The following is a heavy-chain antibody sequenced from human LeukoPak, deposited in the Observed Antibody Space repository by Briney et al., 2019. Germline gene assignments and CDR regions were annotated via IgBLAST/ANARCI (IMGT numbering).Heavy chain of an antibody. V-gene: IGHV4-34*01. J-gene: IGHJ4*02. CDR1: GGSFSGYY. CDR3: AGGSHYYGSGSYLDY. D-gene: IGHD3-10*01. Sequence: SETLSLTCAVYGGSFSGYYWSWIRQPPGKGLEWIGEINHSGSTNYNPSLKSRVTISVDTSKNQFSLKLCSVTAADTAVYYCAGGSHYYGSGSYLDYWGQGTLVTVSS. CDR2: INHSGST.